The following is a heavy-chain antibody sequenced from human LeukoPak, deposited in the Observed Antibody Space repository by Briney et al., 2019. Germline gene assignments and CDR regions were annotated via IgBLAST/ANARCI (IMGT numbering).Heavy chain of an antibody. CDR3: AKWSSDYYGSETYYNFDY. V-gene: IGHV3-23*01. CDR2: ISGSGGRT. D-gene: IGHD3-10*01. CDR1: GISLSNYA. Sequence: GGSLRLSCVVSGISLSNYAMTWVRQAPGKGLEWVSAISGSGGRTYNADAVKGRFTISRDNSKNTLYLQMNSLRAEDTAVYYCAKWSSDYYGSETYYNFDYWGQGTLVTVSS. J-gene: IGHJ4*02.